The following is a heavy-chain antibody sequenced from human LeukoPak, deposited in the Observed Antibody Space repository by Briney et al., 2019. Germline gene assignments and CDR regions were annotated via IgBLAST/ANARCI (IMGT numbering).Heavy chain of an antibody. CDR3: ARRCVTVTTVLDFDY. CDR2: INHSGST. Sequence: SETLSLTCAVYGGSFSGYYWSWLRQPPGKGLEWIGEINHSGSTNYNPSLKSRVTISVDTSKNQFSLKLSSVTAADTAVYYCARRCVTVTTVLDFDYWGQGTLVTVPS. J-gene: IGHJ4*02. CDR1: GGSFSGYY. V-gene: IGHV4-34*01. D-gene: IGHD4-17*01.